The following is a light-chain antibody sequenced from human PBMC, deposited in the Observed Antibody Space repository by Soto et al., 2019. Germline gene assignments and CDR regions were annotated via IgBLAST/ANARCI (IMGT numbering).Light chain of an antibody. J-gene: IGLJ3*02. Sequence: QAVVTQEPSLTVSPGGTVTLTCGSDTGAVTGTHWTYWFQQRPGQAPRTLIYDTSTKPSWTPARFSGSLLGGKAALTLSGAQPEDDADCYCLLSYGPPWVFGGGTKLTVL. V-gene: IGLV7-46*01. CDR2: DTS. CDR3: LLSYGPPWV. CDR1: TGAVTGTHW.